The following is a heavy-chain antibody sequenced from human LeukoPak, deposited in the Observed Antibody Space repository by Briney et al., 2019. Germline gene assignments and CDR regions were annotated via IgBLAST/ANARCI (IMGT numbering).Heavy chain of an antibody. CDR3: ARDGSGYYGTDAFDI. Sequence: GGTLRLSCAASRFTFSSYGMSWVRQAPGKGLEWVSGISSCGGSTYYADSVKGRFTISRDNSRNTLYLQMNSLRAEDTAVYYCARDGSGYYGTDAFDIWGQGTMVTVSS. J-gene: IGHJ3*02. D-gene: IGHD3-3*01. CDR2: ISSCGGST. CDR1: RFTFSSYG. V-gene: IGHV3-23*01.